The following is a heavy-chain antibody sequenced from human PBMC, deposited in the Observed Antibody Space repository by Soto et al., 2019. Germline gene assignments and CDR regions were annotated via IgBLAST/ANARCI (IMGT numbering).Heavy chain of an antibody. CDR2: IIPIFGTA. CDR3: ARVGFIGQWQAYYYYGMDV. J-gene: IGHJ6*02. D-gene: IGHD6-19*01. CDR1: GGTFSSYA. V-gene: IGHV1-69*13. Sequence: SVKVSCKASGGTFSSYAISWVRQAPGQGLEWMGGIIPIFGTANYAQKFQGRVTITADESTSTAYMELSSLRSEDTAVYYCARVGFIGQWQAYYYYGMDVWGQGTTVTVSS.